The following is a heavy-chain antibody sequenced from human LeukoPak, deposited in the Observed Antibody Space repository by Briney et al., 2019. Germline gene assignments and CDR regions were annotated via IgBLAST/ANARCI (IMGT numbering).Heavy chain of an antibody. CDR1: GYTFTSYN. CDR3: TSLGVRTAAAFDI. D-gene: IGHD3-3*01. CDR2: INPSGGST. V-gene: IGHV1-46*03. Sequence: ASVKVSCKASGYTFTSYNMHWVRQAPGQGLEWMGVINPSGGSTSYAQKFQGRVTMTRDTSTSTVYMELSSLRSEDTAVYYCTSLGVRTAAAFDIWGQGTMVTVSS. J-gene: IGHJ3*02.